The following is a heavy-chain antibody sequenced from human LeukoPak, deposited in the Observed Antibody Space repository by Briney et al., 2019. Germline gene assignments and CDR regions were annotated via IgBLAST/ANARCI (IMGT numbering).Heavy chain of an antibody. CDR3: ARGRVLGSSSPFDY. J-gene: IGHJ4*02. CDR1: GGSISSYY. CDR2: IYYRST. Sequence: PSETLSLTCTVSGGSISSYYWSWIRQPPGKGLERIGYIYYRSTNYNPSLKSRVTISIDTSKNQLSLKLSSVTAADTAVYYCARGRVLGSSSPFDYWGQGTLVTVSS. V-gene: IGHV4-59*08. D-gene: IGHD6-6*01.